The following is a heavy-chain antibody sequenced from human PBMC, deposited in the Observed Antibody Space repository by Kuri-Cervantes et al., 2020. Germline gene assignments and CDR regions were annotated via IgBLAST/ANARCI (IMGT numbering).Heavy chain of an antibody. J-gene: IGHJ5*02. Sequence: SETLSLTCAVSGYSISGNYFWGWIRQPPGKGLELIGTLYHSGNTYYNPSLKSRVTLSVDTSKNQFSLRLSSVTAADTAVYYCARQGQHGNYRGCFDPWGQGTLVTVSS. CDR1: GYSISGNYF. D-gene: IGHD1-26*01. CDR2: LYHSGNT. CDR3: ARQGQHGNYRGCFDP. V-gene: IGHV4-38-2*01.